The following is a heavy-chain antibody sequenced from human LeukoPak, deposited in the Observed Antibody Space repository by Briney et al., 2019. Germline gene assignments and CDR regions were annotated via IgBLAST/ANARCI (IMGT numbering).Heavy chain of an antibody. D-gene: IGHD2-15*01. J-gene: IGHJ6*03. Sequence: SETLSLTCTVSGGSISSSSYYWGWIRQPPGKGLEWIGSISYSGSTHYSPSLETRVTISVDPSKNQFSLKLNSVTAADTAVYYCASFYCSGGSCYQYYSYYYMDVWGKGTTVTISS. CDR2: ISYSGST. CDR3: ASFYCSGGSCYQYYSYYYMDV. CDR1: GGSISSSSYY. V-gene: IGHV4-39*01.